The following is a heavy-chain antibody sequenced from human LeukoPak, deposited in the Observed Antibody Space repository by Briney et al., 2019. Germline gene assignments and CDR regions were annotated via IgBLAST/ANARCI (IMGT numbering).Heavy chain of an antibody. Sequence: GGSLRLSCAASGFTFRNAWMSWVRQAPGKGLEWASSISSSSSYIYYADSVKGRFTISRDNAKNSLYLQMNSLRAEDTAVYYCASGHAVTKDYWGQGTLVTVSS. V-gene: IGHV3-21*01. D-gene: IGHD4-17*01. J-gene: IGHJ4*02. CDR3: ASGHAVTKDY. CDR1: GFTFRNAW. CDR2: ISSSSSYI.